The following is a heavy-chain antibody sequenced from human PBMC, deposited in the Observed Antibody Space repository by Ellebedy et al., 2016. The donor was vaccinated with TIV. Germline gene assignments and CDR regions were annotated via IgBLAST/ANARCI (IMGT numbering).Heavy chain of an antibody. CDR3: ASPRTGIAAARGGFDY. V-gene: IGHV4-34*01. D-gene: IGHD6-13*01. CDR1: GGSFSGYY. J-gene: IGHJ4*02. Sequence: SETLSLXXAVYGGSFSGYYWSWIRQPPGKGLEWIGEINHSGSTNYNPSLKSRVTISVDTSKNQFSLKLSSVTAADTAVYYCASPRTGIAAARGGFDYWGQGTLVTVSS. CDR2: INHSGST.